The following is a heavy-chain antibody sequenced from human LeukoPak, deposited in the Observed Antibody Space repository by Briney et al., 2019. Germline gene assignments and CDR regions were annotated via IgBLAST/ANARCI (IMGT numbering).Heavy chain of an antibody. J-gene: IGHJ4*02. CDR3: AKDRRVTNL. CDR2: ISDDYVT. CDR1: GFTFSSYG. Sequence: GGSLRLSCAASGFTFSSYGMTWVRQAPGEGLEWVSGISDDYVTHYADSVKGRFTISRDDSKNTLYLQMNSLRAEDTAVYYCAKDRRVTNLGGQGTLVTVSS. V-gene: IGHV3-23*01. D-gene: IGHD2-21*02.